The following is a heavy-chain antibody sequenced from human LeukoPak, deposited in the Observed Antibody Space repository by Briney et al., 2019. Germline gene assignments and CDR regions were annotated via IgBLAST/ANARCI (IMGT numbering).Heavy chain of an antibody. V-gene: IGHV4-34*01. CDR3: ARARNGVLRFLEWLPKNNWFDP. CDR2: INHSGST. J-gene: IGHJ5*02. D-gene: IGHD3-3*01. Sequence: KSSETLSLTCAVYGGSFSGYYWSWIRQPPGKGLEWIGEINHSGSTNYNPSLKSRVTISVDTSKNQFSLKLSSVTAADTAVYYCARARNGVLRFLEWLPKNNWFDPWGQGTLVTVSS. CDR1: GGSFSGYY.